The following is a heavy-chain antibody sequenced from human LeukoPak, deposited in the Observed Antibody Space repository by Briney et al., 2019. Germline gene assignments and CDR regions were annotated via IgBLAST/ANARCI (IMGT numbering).Heavy chain of an antibody. CDR3: ARSRPPIRSGSYPSYYYYYYMDV. Sequence: GASVKVSCKASGYTFTSYDISWVRQAPGQGLEWMGWISAYNGNTNYAQKLQGRVTMTTDTSTSTAYMELRSLRSDDTAVYYCARSRPPIRSGSYPSYYYYYYMDVWGKGTTVTVSS. J-gene: IGHJ6*03. V-gene: IGHV1-18*01. CDR1: GYTFTSYD. D-gene: IGHD1-26*01. CDR2: ISAYNGNT.